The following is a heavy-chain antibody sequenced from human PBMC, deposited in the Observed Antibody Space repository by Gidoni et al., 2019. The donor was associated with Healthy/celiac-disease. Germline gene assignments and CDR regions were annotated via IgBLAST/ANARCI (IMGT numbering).Heavy chain of an antibody. Sequence: QLQLQESGPGLVKPSETLSLTCPVSGGSISSSSYYWGWIRQPPGKGLEWIGSIYYSGSTYYNPSLKSRVTISVDTSKNQFSLKLSSVTAADTAVYYCARDADSSGYYYDYYYGMDVWGQGTTVTVSS. V-gene: IGHV4-39*02. J-gene: IGHJ6*02. D-gene: IGHD3-22*01. CDR2: IYYSGST. CDR1: GGSISSSSYY. CDR3: ARDADSSGYYYDYYYGMDV.